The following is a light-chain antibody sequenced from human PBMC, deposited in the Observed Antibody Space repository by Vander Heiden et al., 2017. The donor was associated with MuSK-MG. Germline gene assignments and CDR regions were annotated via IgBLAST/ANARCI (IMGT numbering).Light chain of an antibody. CDR2: DVS. CDR3: SSYTSSSTLL. V-gene: IGLV2-14*03. CDR1: SSDVGGYNY. J-gene: IGLJ2*01. Sequence: QSALTQPAPVSGSPGQSITISCTGTSSDVGGYNYVSWYQQHPGKAPNLMIYDVSNRPSGVSNRFSGSKSGNTASLTISGLQAEDEADYYCSSYTSSSTLLFGGGTKLTVL.